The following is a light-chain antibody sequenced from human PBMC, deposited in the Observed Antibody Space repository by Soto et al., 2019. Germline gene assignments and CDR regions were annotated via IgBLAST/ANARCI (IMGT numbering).Light chain of an antibody. CDR3: QHYNDWVKT. Sequence: EIVMTQSPATLSVSPGERATLSCRASQSVSSDLAWYQQKPGQAPRLLIYAASTRATGIPARFSGSGFGTEFTLTISSLQSEDFALYYCQHYNDWVKTFGQGTKLEIK. CDR2: AAS. V-gene: IGKV3-15*01. J-gene: IGKJ2*01. CDR1: QSVSSD.